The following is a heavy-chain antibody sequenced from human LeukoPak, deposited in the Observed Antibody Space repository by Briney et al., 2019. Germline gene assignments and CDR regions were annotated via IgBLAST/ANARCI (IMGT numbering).Heavy chain of an antibody. CDR2: INTNTGNP. Sequence: ASVKVSCKASAYTFSSYTKNWVRQAPGQGLEWMGWINTNTGNPTYAQDYTGRFVFSLDTSVSTTYLQISRLKAEDTAVYYCASGPSYSGSNEYFDSWGQGTLVTVSS. J-gene: IGHJ4*02. CDR1: AYTFSSYT. V-gene: IGHV7-4-1*02. CDR3: ASGPSYSGSNEYFDS. D-gene: IGHD1-26*01.